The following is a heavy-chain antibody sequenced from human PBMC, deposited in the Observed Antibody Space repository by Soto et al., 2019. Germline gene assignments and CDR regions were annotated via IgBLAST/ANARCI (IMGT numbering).Heavy chain of an antibody. CDR2: IYYSGST. D-gene: IGHD2-21*02. V-gene: IGHV4-39*01. J-gene: IGHJ3*01. Sequence: QLQLQESGPGLVKPSETLSLTCTVSGGSISSSSYYWGWIRQPPGKGLEWIGSIYYSGSTYYNPSLKSRGTTSVYTSKNQFSLKLSSVTAADTAVYYCARQLLLPRAFALWGQGTMVTVSS. CDR3: ARQLLLPRAFAL. CDR1: GGSISSSSYY.